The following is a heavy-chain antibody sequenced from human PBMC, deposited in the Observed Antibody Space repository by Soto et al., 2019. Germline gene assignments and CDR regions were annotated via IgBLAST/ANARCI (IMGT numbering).Heavy chain of an antibody. J-gene: IGHJ4*02. D-gene: IGHD3-16*01. CDR1: GFTFSSYW. V-gene: IGHV3-7*03. Sequence: EVQLMESGGGLVQPGGSLRLSCAASGFTFSSYWMSWVRQAPGKGLEWVANIKEDGSEKYYVDSVKGRFTISRDNAKNSLFLQMNSLKAEDTAVYYCVRVGRLGGYWGQGTLVTVSS. CDR2: IKEDGSEK. CDR3: VRVGRLGGY.